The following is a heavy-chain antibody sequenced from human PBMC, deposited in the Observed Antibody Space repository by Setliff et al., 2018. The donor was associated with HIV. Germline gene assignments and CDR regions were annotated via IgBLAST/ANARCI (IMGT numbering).Heavy chain of an antibody. J-gene: IGHJ4*02. D-gene: IGHD6-19*01. Sequence: PSETLSLTCTVSGGSINSGSYYWNWIRQPAGKGLEWIGHIYASGSTNYNPSLKSRVTMSVDTSKNQFSLKLNSLIAADTAVYYCARGIAVAGPYFDYWGQGTLVTVSS. V-gene: IGHV4-61*09. CDR1: GGSINSGSYY. CDR2: IYASGST. CDR3: ARGIAVAGPYFDY.